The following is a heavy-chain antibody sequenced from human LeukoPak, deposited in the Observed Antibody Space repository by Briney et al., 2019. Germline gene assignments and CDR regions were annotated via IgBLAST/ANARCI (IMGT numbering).Heavy chain of an antibody. Sequence: ASVKVSCKVSGYSLSELSMHWVRQAPGKGLEWMGGFDPEDGETFYAQNFQGRVTMTLDTSTDTAYMELSSLRSEDTAVYYCASSAYSSSWYKKNYYMDVWGKGTTVTISS. D-gene: IGHD6-13*01. CDR2: FDPEDGET. CDR3: ASSAYSSSWYKKNYYMDV. J-gene: IGHJ6*03. V-gene: IGHV1-24*01. CDR1: GYSLSELS.